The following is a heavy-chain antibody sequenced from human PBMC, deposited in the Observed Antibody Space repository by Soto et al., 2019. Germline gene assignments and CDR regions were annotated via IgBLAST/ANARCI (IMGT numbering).Heavy chain of an antibody. CDR3: ARSHYTYGLLIDY. CDR1: GVSITTNGYY. Sequence: SETLSLTCSVSGVSITTNGYYWGWIRQPPGKGLQWIGNVYWTGSTFSHPSLTSRVFISVDTSKNEFSLRLTSVTAADMAVYYCARSHYTYGLLIDYWGPGTLVTVSS. CDR2: VYWTGST. V-gene: IGHV4-39*01. J-gene: IGHJ4*02. D-gene: IGHD2-8*01.